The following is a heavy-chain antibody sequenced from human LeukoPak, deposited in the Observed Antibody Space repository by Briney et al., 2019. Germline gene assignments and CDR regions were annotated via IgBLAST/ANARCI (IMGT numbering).Heavy chain of an antibody. CDR2: IYTSGST. V-gene: IGHV4-4*07. D-gene: IGHD6-19*01. CDR1: GGSISSYY. Sequence: SETLSLTCTVSGGSISSYYWSWIRQPAGKGLEWIGRIYTSGSTNYNPSLKSRVTMSVDTSKIQFSLKLSSVTAADTAVYYCARGEQWLNWFDPWGQGTLVTVSS. CDR3: ARGEQWLNWFDP. J-gene: IGHJ5*02.